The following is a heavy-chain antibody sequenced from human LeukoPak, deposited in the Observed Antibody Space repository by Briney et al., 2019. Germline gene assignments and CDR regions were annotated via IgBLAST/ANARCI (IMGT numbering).Heavy chain of an antibody. CDR1: GFTFSTYW. CDR2: IHQDGNEK. D-gene: IGHD2-15*01. J-gene: IGHJ4*02. CDR3: ARGDKFSGDY. V-gene: IGHV3-7*04. Sequence: GGSLRLPCAASGFTFSTYWMSWVRQAPGKGLEWVANIHQDGNEKYYVDSVKGRFTISRDNVKNSLYLQMNSLRAEDTAVYYCARGDKFSGDYWGQGTLVTVSS.